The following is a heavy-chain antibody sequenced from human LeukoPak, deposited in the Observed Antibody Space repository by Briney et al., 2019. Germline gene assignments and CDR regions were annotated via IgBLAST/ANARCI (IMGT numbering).Heavy chain of an antibody. J-gene: IGHJ4*02. V-gene: IGHV3-23*01. CDR2: ISGSGGST. D-gene: IGHD5-24*01. Sequence: GGSLRPSCAASGFTFSSYAMSWVRQAPGKGLEWVSAISGSGGSTYYADSVKGRFTISRDNSKNTLYLQMNSLRAEDTAVYYCAKNKEMATITPAFDYWGQGTLVTVSS. CDR3: AKNKEMATITPAFDY. CDR1: GFTFSSYA.